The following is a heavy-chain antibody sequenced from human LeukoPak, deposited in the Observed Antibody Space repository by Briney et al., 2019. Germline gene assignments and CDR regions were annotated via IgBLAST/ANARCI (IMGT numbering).Heavy chain of an antibody. J-gene: IGHJ4*02. V-gene: IGHV3-7*01. CDR2: INQDGSGK. D-gene: IGHD3-3*01. CDR1: GFTFSNHW. Sequence: GGSLRLSCAASGFTFSNHWMTWVRQAPGKGLEYVANINQDGSGKYYVASVKGRFTISRDNAKNSLHLQMSSLRADDTAVYYCARAVGPFDYWGQGTLVTVSS. CDR3: ARAVGPFDY.